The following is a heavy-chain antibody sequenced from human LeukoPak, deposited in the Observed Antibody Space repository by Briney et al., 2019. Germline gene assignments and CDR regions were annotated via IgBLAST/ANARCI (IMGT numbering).Heavy chain of an antibody. J-gene: IGHJ4*02. V-gene: IGHV3-21*04. Sequence: GGSLRLSCAASGFTFSSYSMNWVRQAPGKGLEWVSPISSSSSYIYYADSVKGRFTISRDNSKNTLYLQMNSLRAEDTAVYYCAKDLVYDYGDYGGRGFFDYWGQGTLVTVSS. D-gene: IGHD4-17*01. CDR3: AKDLVYDYGDYGGRGFFDY. CDR2: ISSSSSYI. CDR1: GFTFSSYS.